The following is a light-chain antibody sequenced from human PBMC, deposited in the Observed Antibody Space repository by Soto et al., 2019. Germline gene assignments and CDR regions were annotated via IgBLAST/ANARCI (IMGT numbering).Light chain of an antibody. J-gene: IGKJ1*01. V-gene: IGKV3-20*01. CDR1: QSVNSNY. Sequence: EIVLTQSPGTLSLSPGERATLSCRASQSVNSNYLAWYQQNPGQRPRLIMYGTSSRATGSTDMFSGSGSGTDSTLTISRLEPEDFAVYYCQQYDSSPRTFGQGTKVEIK. CDR2: GTS. CDR3: QQYDSSPRT.